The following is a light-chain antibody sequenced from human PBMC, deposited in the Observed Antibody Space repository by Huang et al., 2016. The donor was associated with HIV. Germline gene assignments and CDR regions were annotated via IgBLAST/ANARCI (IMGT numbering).Light chain of an antibody. CDR1: QDITNS. Sequence: DIQMTQSPSSLSASVGDRITITCRASQDITNSLAGYQQKSGKAPKLLLYGASTLESGVPSRFSGSGSGADYTLNISSLQPEDYASYYCQQYYSPPRTFGQGTKVETK. J-gene: IGKJ1*01. V-gene: IGKV1-NL1*01. CDR3: QQYYSPPRT. CDR2: GAS.